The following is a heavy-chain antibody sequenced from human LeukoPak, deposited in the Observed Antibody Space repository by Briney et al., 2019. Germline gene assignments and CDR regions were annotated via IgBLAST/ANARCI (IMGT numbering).Heavy chain of an antibody. CDR1: GFTFSSYG. D-gene: IGHD3-10*01. J-gene: IGHJ6*03. V-gene: IGHV3-30*02. Sequence: GGSLRLSCAASGFTFSSYGMHWVRQAPGKGLEWVAFIRYDGSNKYYADSVKGRFTISRDNSKNTLYLQMNSLRAEDTAVYYCAKECRSKNGSGYYMDVWGKGTTVTISS. CDR2: IRYDGSNK. CDR3: AKECRSKNGSGYYMDV.